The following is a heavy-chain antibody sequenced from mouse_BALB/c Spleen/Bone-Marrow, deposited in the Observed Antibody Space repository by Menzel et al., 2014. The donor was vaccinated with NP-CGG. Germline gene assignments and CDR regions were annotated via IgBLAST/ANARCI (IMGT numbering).Heavy chain of an antibody. V-gene: IGHV3-1*02. CDR3: ARREVAMGD. J-gene: IGHJ4*01. CDR1: GYSITSGYS. Sequence: VQLQQPGPDLVKPSQSLSLTCTVTGYSITSGYSWHWIRQFPGNNLEWMGYIHYSGSTNYNPSLKSRISNTRDTSKNQFFLQLKSVATEDTATYYGARREVAMGDWGQGTSATVSP. CDR2: IHYSGST.